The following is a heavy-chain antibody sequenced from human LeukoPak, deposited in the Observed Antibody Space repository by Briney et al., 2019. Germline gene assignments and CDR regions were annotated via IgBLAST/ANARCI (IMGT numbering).Heavy chain of an antibody. V-gene: IGHV3-74*01. CDR3: ARPLRFLEWLVFDP. D-gene: IGHD3-3*01. CDR2: INSDGSST. Sequence: PGGSLRLSCAASGFAFSSYWMHWVRQAPGKGLVWVSRINSDGSSTSYADSVKGRFTISRDNAKNTLYLQMNSLRAEDTAVYYCARPLRFLEWLVFDPWGQGTLVTVSS. CDR1: GFAFSSYW. J-gene: IGHJ5*02.